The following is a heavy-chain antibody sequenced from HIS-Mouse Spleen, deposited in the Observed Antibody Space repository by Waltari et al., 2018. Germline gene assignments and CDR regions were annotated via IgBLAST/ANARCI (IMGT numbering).Heavy chain of an antibody. J-gene: IGHJ2*01. CDR1: GAPIGSLSSY. V-gene: IGHV4-39*07. CDR3: AREIPYSSSWYDWYFDL. Sequence: QLQLQESGPGLVKPSEPLSLTCTASGAPIGSLSSYRGWIRQPPGKGLEWIGSIYYSGSTYYNPSLKSRVTISVDTSKNQFSLKLSSVTAADTAVYYCAREIPYSSSWYDWYFDLWGRGTLVTVSS. D-gene: IGHD6-13*01. CDR2: IYYSGST.